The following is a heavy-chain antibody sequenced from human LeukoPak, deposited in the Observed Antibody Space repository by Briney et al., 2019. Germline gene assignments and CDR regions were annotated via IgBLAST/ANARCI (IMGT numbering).Heavy chain of an antibody. CDR2: LANDGTHE. D-gene: IGHD6-19*01. V-gene: IGHV3-30*18. CDR3: AKDRFSYASGWPFDC. CDR1: GFTFSSYG. J-gene: IGHJ4*02. Sequence: PWRTLRLSCAASGFTFSSYGMHWVRQAPGKGLEWVAVLANDGTHEYYADSVKGRFTISRDNSRNTLYLQMDSLRAEAMAVYYCAKDRFSYASGWPFDCWGQGTLVTVSP.